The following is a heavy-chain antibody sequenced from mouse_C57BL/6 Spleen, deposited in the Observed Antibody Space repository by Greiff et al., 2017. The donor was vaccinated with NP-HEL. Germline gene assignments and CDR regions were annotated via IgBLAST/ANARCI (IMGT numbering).Heavy chain of an antibody. D-gene: IGHD1-1*01. Sequence: QVQLQQSGAELVKPGASVKISCKASGYAFSSYWMNWVKQRPGKGLEWIGQIYPGDGDTNYNGKFKGKATLTADKSSSTAYMQLSSLTSEDSAVYFCAREGGARYYFDYWGQGTTLTVSS. CDR3: AREGGARYYFDY. J-gene: IGHJ2*01. CDR1: GYAFSSYW. CDR2: IYPGDGDT. V-gene: IGHV1-80*01.